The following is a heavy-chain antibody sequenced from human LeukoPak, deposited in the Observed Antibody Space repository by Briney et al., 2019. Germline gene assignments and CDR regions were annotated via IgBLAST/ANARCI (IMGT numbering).Heavy chain of an antibody. J-gene: IGHJ6*02. D-gene: IGHD3-10*01. CDR3: ARDFLLVRGVTTQKPHYYYYGMDV. Sequence: ASVKVSCKTSGYTFNNFGITWVRQAPGQGLEWMGWISAYNGNTNYAQKLQGRVTMTTDTSTSTAYMELRSLRSDDTAVYYCARDFLLVRGVTTQKPHYYYYGMDVWGQGTTVTVSS. CDR1: GYTFNNFG. CDR2: ISAYNGNT. V-gene: IGHV1-18*01.